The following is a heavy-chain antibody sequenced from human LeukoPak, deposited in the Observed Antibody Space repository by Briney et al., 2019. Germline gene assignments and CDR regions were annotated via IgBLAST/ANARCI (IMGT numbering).Heavy chain of an antibody. CDR1: GGSISSHY. D-gene: IGHD6-19*01. V-gene: IGHV4-59*11. CDR2: IYNSGST. CDR3: ARFAVSGLGWFDP. Sequence: SETLSLTCSVSGGSISSHYWSWIRQPPGKGLEWIGYIYNSGSTNYNPSLKSRVTISVDTSKHQFSLKVSSVTTADTAVYYCARFAVSGLGWFDPWGQGTLVTVSS. J-gene: IGHJ5*02.